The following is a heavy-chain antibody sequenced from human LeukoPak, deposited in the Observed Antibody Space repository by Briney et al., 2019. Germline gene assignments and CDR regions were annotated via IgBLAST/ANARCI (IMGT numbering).Heavy chain of an antibody. CDR2: IFYSGST. CDR3: ARTEPGYYYMDV. V-gene: IGHV4-39*07. D-gene: IGHD2-8*02. CDR1: GGSISTSNYY. J-gene: IGHJ6*03. Sequence: SETLSLTCTVSGGSISTSNYYWGWIRQPPGKGLEWIGNIFYSGSTYYSPSLKSRVTISLDTSRNQFSLKLTSVTAADTAVYFCARTEPGYYYMDVWDKGTTVTVSS.